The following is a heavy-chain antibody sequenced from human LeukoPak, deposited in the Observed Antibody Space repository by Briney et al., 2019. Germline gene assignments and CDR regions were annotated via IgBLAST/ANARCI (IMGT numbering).Heavy chain of an antibody. CDR2: IYYSGST. D-gene: IGHD3-3*01. Sequence: SETLSLTCTVSGGSISSHYWSWIRQPPGKGLEGIGYIYYSGSTNYNPSLKSRVTISVDTSKNQFSLKLSSVTAADTAVYYCARALEYYDFWSGYFGGGMGWFDPWGQGTLVTVSS. CDR1: GGSISSHY. J-gene: IGHJ5*02. V-gene: IGHV4-59*11. CDR3: ARALEYYDFWSGYFGGGMGWFDP.